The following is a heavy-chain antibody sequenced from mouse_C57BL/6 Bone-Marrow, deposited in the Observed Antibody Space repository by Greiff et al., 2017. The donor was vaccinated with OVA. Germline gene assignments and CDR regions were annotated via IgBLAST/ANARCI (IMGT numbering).Heavy chain of an antibody. CDR3: ARGDYSNYVDY. D-gene: IGHD2-5*01. Sequence: EVNVVESGGGLVKPGGSLKLSCAASGFTFSSYAMSWVRQTPEKRLEWVATISDGGSYTYYPDNVKGRFTISRDNAKNNLYLQMSHLKSEDTAMYYCARGDYSNYVDYWGQGTTLTVSS. J-gene: IGHJ2*01. CDR2: ISDGGSYT. CDR1: GFTFSSYA. V-gene: IGHV5-4*03.